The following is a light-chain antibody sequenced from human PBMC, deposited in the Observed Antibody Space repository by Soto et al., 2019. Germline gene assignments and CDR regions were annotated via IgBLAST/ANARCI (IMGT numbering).Light chain of an antibody. CDR2: YDD. J-gene: IGLJ2*01. V-gene: IGLV1-36*01. CDR3: AAWDDSLNVVV. CDR1: SSNIGNNA. Sequence: QLVLTQPPSVSEAPRQRVTISCSGSSSNIGNNAVNWYQQLPGKAPKLLIYYDDLLPSGVSDRFSGSKSGTSAFLAISGLQSEDEADYYCAAWDDSLNVVVFGGGTKLTVL.